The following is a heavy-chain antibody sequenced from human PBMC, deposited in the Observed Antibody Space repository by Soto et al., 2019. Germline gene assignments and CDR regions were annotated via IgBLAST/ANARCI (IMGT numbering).Heavy chain of an antibody. V-gene: IGHV3-53*01. D-gene: IGHD3-16*01. J-gene: IGHJ4*02. CDR1: GLTVSSYY. Sequence: LRLSCAASGLTVSSYYMGWVRQDTGKGLEWVSGIYSGDSTVYADSVKGRFTISRDNSKNTLYLQMNRQRAEDTAVYYCARGETFGSYYFDYWGQGTLVIVSS. CDR3: ARGETFGSYYFDY. CDR2: IYSGDST.